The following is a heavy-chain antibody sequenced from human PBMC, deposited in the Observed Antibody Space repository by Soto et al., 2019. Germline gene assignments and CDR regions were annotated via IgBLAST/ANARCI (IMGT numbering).Heavy chain of an antibody. D-gene: IGHD3-16*02. CDR1: GGTFSSYA. CDR3: AREAGRSPYDYVWGSYHGNWFDP. V-gene: IGHV1-69*01. CDR2: IIPIFGTA. Sequence: QVQLVQSGAEVKKPGSSVKVSCKASGGTFSSYAISWVRQAPGQGLEWMGGIIPIFGTANYAQKFQGRVTITADESTSTAYMELSSLRSEDTAVYYCAREAGRSPYDYVWGSYHGNWFDPWGQGTLVTVSS. J-gene: IGHJ5*02.